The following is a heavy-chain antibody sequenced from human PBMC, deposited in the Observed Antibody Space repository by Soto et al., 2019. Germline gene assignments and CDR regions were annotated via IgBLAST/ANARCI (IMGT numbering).Heavy chain of an antibody. J-gene: IGHJ4*02. CDR3: ARGDIVATIALNYYFDY. CDR1: GGSISSYY. D-gene: IGHD5-12*01. Sequence: SETLSLTCTVSGGSISSYYWSWIRQPPGKGLEWIGYIYYSGSTNYNPSLKSRVTISVDTPKNQFSLKLSSVTAADTSVYYCARGDIVATIALNYYFDYWGQGTLVTVSS. V-gene: IGHV4-59*01. CDR2: IYYSGST.